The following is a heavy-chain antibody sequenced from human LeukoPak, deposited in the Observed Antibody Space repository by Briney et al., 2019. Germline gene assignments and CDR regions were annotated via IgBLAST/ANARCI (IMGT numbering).Heavy chain of an antibody. V-gene: IGHV3-23*01. Sequence: PGGTLRLSCVASGFTFSSYAMSWVRQAPGKGLEWVSAISGSGGSTYYADSVRGRFTISRDNSKNTLHLQMNSLRAEDTAVYYCARDGDGTFDYWGQGTLVTVSS. J-gene: IGHJ4*02. CDR2: ISGSGGST. CDR1: GFTFSSYA. D-gene: IGHD3-10*01. CDR3: ARDGDGTFDY.